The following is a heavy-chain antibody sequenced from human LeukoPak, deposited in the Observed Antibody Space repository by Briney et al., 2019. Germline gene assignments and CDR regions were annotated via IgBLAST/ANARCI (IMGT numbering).Heavy chain of an antibody. CDR1: GFTFSSYS. CDR2: TSSSSSYI. V-gene: IGHV3-21*01. D-gene: IGHD3-9*01. J-gene: IGHJ4*02. CDR3: ARAASDYHILTGYIPAPFDC. Sequence: GGSLRLSCAASGFTFSSYSMNWVRQAPGKGLEWVSSTSSSSSYIYYADSVKGRFTISRDNAKNSLYLQMNSLRAEDTAVYYCARAASDYHILTGYIPAPFDCWGQGTLVTVSS.